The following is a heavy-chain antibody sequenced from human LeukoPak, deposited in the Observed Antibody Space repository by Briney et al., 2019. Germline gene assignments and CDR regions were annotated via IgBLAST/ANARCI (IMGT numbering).Heavy chain of an antibody. Sequence: SETLSLTCAVSGGSILTTNWWSWVRQPPGKGLEWIGEVHLSGTSNYNPSLKSRVSMSIDKSKNQLSLKLTSVTAADTAMYYCARESGAFSPFGFWGQGTLVTVSS. D-gene: IGHD1-26*01. J-gene: IGHJ4*02. CDR2: VHLSGTS. CDR3: ARESGAFSPFGF. CDR1: GGSILTTNW. V-gene: IGHV4-4*02.